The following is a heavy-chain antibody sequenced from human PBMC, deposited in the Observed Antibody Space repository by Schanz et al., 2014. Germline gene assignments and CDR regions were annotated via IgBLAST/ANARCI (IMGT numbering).Heavy chain of an antibody. CDR3: ARDRGHGDLPGDI. V-gene: IGHV4-4*02. Sequence: QVQLQQWGAGLLKPSETLSLTCAVSGASISSSNWWSWVRQPPGKGLEWIGEINQSGTTNYNPSLKSRVTISVDTSKNQFSLNLSSATAADTAVYYCARDRGHGDLPGDIWGQGTMVTVSS. CDR1: GASISSSNW. D-gene: IGHD4-17*01. J-gene: IGHJ3*02. CDR2: INQSGTT.